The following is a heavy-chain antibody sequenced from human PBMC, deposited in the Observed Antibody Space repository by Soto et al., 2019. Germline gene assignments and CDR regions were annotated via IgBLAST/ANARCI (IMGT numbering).Heavy chain of an antibody. D-gene: IGHD6-6*01. CDR3: ARDRRSSSSRYYYYGMDV. Sequence: QVQLVQSGAGVKKPGASVKVSCKASGYTFTGYYMHWVRQAPGQGLEWMGWINPNSGGTNYAQKFQGWVTMTRDTSISTAYMELSRLRSDDTAVYYCARDRRSSSSRYYYYGMDVWGQGTTVTVSS. V-gene: IGHV1-2*04. CDR1: GYTFTGYY. CDR2: INPNSGGT. J-gene: IGHJ6*02.